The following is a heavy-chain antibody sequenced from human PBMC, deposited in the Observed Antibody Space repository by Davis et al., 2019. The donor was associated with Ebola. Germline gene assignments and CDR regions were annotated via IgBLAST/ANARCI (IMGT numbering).Heavy chain of an antibody. J-gene: IGHJ6*02. Sequence: GESLKISCAASGFTFSSYGMHWVRQAPGKGLEWVAVIWYDGSNKYYADSVKGRFTISRDNSKNTLYLQMNSLRAEDTAVYYCARDLAARPGYYGMDVWGQGTTVTVSS. CDR2: IWYDGSNK. V-gene: IGHV3-33*01. CDR1: GFTFSSYG. D-gene: IGHD6-6*01. CDR3: ARDLAARPGYYGMDV.